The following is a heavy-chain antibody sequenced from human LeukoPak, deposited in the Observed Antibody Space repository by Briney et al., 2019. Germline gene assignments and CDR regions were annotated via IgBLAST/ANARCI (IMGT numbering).Heavy chain of an antibody. Sequence: GGSLSLSCAASGFTFSSYWMSWVRQAPGKGLEWVANIKEDGSERYHVASVEGRFTISRDNAKNSVYVQMSSLKTEDTAVYYCARQSLPRYYYYYMDVWGKGTTVTVSS. CDR1: GFTFSSYW. CDR3: ARQSLPRYYYYYMDV. J-gene: IGHJ6*03. CDR2: IKEDGSER. D-gene: IGHD3-9*01. V-gene: IGHV3-7*01.